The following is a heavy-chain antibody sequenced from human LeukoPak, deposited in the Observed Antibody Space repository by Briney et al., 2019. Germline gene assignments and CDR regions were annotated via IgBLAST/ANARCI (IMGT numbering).Heavy chain of an antibody. V-gene: IGHV3-48*03. J-gene: IGHJ4*02. D-gene: IGHD2-8*02. CDR3: ARLFGGVTTFDY. CDR2: ISSSGSTI. CDR1: GFTFSSYE. Sequence: GGSLRLSCAASGFTFSSYEMNWVRQAPGKGLEWVSYISSSGSTIYYADSVKGRFTISRDNAKNSLYLQMNSLRAEDAAVYYCARLFGGVTTFDYWGQGALVTVSS.